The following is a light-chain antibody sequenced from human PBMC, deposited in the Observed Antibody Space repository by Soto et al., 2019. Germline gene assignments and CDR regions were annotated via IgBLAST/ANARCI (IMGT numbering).Light chain of an antibody. CDR3: QQRSDWPST. J-gene: IGKJ4*01. V-gene: IGKV3-11*01. Sequence: EIVLTQSPATLSLSPGERATLSCRASQSVSSYLVWYQQKPGQVPSLLIYDASNRATGIPARFGGSESGTDFTLTISSLEPEDSAVYYCQQRSDWPSTFGGGTKVEIK. CDR1: QSVSSY. CDR2: DAS.